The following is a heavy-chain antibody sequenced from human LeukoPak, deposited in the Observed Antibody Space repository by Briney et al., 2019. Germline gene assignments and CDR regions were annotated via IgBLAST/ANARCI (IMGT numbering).Heavy chain of an antibody. D-gene: IGHD2-2*01. V-gene: IGHV3-7*01. CDR3: ARGRTCSSTSCYAPVQY. J-gene: IGHJ4*02. CDR1: GFTFSRYL. CDR2: IKQDGSEK. Sequence: GGSLRLSCAASGFTFSRYLMSWVPQAPGKGLEWVANIKQDGSEKYYVDSVKGRFTISRDNAKNSLYLQMNSLRAEDTAVYYCARGRTCSSTSCYAPVQYWGQGTLVTVSS.